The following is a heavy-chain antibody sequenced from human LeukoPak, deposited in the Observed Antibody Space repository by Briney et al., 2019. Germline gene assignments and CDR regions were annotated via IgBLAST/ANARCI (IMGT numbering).Heavy chain of an antibody. CDR2: ISGGGGST. Sequence: GGSLRLSGAASGFIFTTYAMIWVRQAPGKGLEWVSTISGGGGSTFYADSVKGRFTIFRVNSKNTLYLQMNSLRAEDTAIYYCAKDMSDYTNFPDVWGQGTTVTVSS. V-gene: IGHV3-23*01. CDR3: AKDMSDYTNFPDV. CDR1: GFIFTTYA. J-gene: IGHJ6*02. D-gene: IGHD4-11*01.